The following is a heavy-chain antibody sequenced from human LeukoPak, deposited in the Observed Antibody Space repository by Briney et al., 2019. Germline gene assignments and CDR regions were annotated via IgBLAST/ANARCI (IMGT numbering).Heavy chain of an antibody. D-gene: IGHD5-24*01. CDR3: ARARSWPEHAFDI. J-gene: IGHJ3*02. CDR1: GFTFSNYS. CDR2: ISGTGGTT. Sequence: GGSLRLSCAASGFTFSNYSMSWVRQAPGKGLEWVSTISGTGGTTYYADSVKGRFTISRDTSKNTLYLQMNSLRAEDTAVYYCARARSWPEHAFDIWGQGTMVTVSS. V-gene: IGHV3-23*01.